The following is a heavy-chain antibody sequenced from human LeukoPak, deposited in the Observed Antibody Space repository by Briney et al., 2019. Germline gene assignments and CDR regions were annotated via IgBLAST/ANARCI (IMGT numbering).Heavy chain of an antibody. J-gene: IGHJ3*01. CDR1: GYSISSGFY. V-gene: IGHV4-38-2*02. D-gene: IGHD3-22*01. CDR3: ARMAVSYYYDSSTYSPVAFDV. Sequence: SETLSLTCNVSGYSISSGFYWGWLRPSPGEGLEWIATIFHSGSIFYNPSLKGRVSLSVDTSQNQFSLELNSVTAADTAVYYCARMAVSYYYDSSTYSPVAFDVWGQGTMVTVSS. CDR2: IFHSGSI.